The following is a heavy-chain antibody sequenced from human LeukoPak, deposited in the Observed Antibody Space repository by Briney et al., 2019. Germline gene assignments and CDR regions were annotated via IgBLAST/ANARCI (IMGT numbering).Heavy chain of an antibody. CDR1: GYTLTELS. CDR2: FDPEDGET. Sequence: ASVKVSCKVSGYTLTELSMHWVRQAPGKGLEWMGGFDPEDGETIYAQKFQGRVTMTEDTSTDTAYMELSSLRSEDTAVYYCATDLGQAAAPGNWFDPWGRGTLVTVSS. CDR3: ATDLGQAAAPGNWFDP. J-gene: IGHJ5*02. V-gene: IGHV1-24*01. D-gene: IGHD6-13*01.